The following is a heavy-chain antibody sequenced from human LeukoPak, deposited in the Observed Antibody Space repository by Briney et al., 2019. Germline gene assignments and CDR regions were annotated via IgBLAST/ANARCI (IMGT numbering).Heavy chain of an antibody. J-gene: IGHJ5*02. Sequence: GGSLRLSCAASRFTFSSYAMSWVRQAPGKGLEWVSAISGSGGSTYYADSVKGRFTIARGNSKKTLYMQMNSLRAEATAVYYCAKEPDYHDSSGYENWFAPWGQGTLVTVSS. CDR3: AKEPDYHDSSGYENWFAP. CDR1: RFTFSSYA. D-gene: IGHD3-22*01. CDR2: ISGSGGST. V-gene: IGHV3-23*01.